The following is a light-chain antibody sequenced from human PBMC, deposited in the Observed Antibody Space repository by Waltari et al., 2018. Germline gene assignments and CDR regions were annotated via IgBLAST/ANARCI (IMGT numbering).Light chain of an antibody. CDR3: QHLNNYPLS. V-gene: IGKV1-9*01. J-gene: IGKJ4*01. CDR1: QGFSSY. Sequence: DIQLTQSPSFLSASVGDRVTITCRASQGFSSYLAWYQQKPGRAPKLLIYAASTLQSGVPSRFSGSGSGTEFTLAISSLQTEDFATYYCQHLNNYPLSFGGGTKVEIK. CDR2: AAS.